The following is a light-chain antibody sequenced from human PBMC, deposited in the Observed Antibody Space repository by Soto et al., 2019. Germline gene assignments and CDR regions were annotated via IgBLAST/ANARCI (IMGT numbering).Light chain of an antibody. Sequence: DIQMTQSPSTLSASVGDRVTITCRASQSISSWLAWYQQKPGKAPKLLIYDASSLESGVPSRFSGSGSGTEFTLTISSLQPDDCATYYCQQYNSYSPWPFGQGTKVEIK. J-gene: IGKJ1*01. CDR2: DAS. CDR3: QQYNSYSPWP. V-gene: IGKV1-5*01. CDR1: QSISSW.